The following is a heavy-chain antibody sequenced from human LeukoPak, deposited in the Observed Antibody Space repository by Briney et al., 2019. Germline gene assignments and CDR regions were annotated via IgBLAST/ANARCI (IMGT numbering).Heavy chain of an antibody. D-gene: IGHD5-18*01. V-gene: IGHV4-61*01. CDR1: GGSVGSGTYY. CDR3: ARTTWIQLSYYFDY. J-gene: IGHJ4*02. Sequence: PSETLSLTCTVSGGSVGSGTYYWSWIRQPPGKGLEWIGYIYYSGSTNYNPSLKSRVTISVDTSKNQFSLKLSSVTAADTAVYYCARTTWIQLSYYFDYWGQGTLVTVSS. CDR2: IYYSGST.